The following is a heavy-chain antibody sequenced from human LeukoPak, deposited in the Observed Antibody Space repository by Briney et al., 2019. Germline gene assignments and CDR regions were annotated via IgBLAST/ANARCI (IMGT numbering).Heavy chain of an antibody. CDR1: GYSFTSYW. CDR3: ARTYYYDSSGLNFDY. V-gene: IGHV5-51*01. D-gene: IGHD3-22*01. Sequence: GESLKISCKGSGYSFTSYWIGWVRQMPGKGLEWMGIIYPGDSDTRYSPSLQGQVTISADKSISTAYLQWSSLKASDTAMYYCARTYYYDSSGLNFDYWGQGTLVTVSS. CDR2: IYPGDSDT. J-gene: IGHJ4*02.